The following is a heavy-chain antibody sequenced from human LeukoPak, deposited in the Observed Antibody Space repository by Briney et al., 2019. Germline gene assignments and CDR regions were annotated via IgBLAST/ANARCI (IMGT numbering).Heavy chain of an antibody. D-gene: IGHD3-22*01. CDR2: IYYSGST. J-gene: IGHJ4*02. CDR3: ASLGYDSN. CDR1: GGSFSGYY. Sequence: SETLSLTCAVYGGSFSGYYWSWIRQPPGKGLEWIGYIYYSGSTNYNPSLKSRVTISVDTSKNQFSLKLSSVTAADTAVYYCASLGYDSNWGQGTLVTVSS. V-gene: IGHV4-59*01.